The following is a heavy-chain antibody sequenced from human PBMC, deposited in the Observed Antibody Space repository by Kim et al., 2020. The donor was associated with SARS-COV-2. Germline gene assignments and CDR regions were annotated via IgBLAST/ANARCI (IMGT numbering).Heavy chain of an antibody. V-gene: IGHV4-34*01. CDR3: ARSSAI. CDR2: NPRGST. Sequence: NPRGSTNYNPSLKSRVTISVDTSKNQFSLKLSSVTAADTALYYCARSSAIWGQGTLVTVSS. J-gene: IGHJ4*02.